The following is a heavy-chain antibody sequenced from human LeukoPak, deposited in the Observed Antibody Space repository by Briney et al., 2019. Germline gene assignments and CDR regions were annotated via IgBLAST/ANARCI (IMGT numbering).Heavy chain of an antibody. Sequence: GSLRLSCAASGFTFSSYSMNWVRQAPGKGLEWVSSISSSSSYIYYADSVKGRFTISRDNAKNSLYLQMNSLRAEDTAVYYCARDGIGSGWYSDAFDIWGQGTMVTVSS. V-gene: IGHV3-21*01. D-gene: IGHD6-19*01. J-gene: IGHJ3*02. CDR2: ISSSSSYI. CDR1: GFTFSSYS. CDR3: ARDGIGSGWYSDAFDI.